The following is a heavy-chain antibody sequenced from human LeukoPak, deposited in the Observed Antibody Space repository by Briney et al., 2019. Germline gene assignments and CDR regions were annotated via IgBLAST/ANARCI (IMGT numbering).Heavy chain of an antibody. CDR3: AEEDRDNYYFDS. Sequence: SETLSLTCTVSGGSIRRNFWSWIRQPPGKGLEWIGYISYSGTYNYNPSLKSRLTISIDTSKNQFSLRLSSVTAADTAVYYCAEEDRDNYYFDSWGQGTLVTVSS. CDR2: ISYSGTY. D-gene: IGHD5-24*01. CDR1: GGSIRRNF. V-gene: IGHV4-59*01. J-gene: IGHJ4*02.